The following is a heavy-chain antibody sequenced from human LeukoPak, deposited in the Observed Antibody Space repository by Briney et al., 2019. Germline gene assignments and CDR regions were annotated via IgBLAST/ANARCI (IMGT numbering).Heavy chain of an antibody. D-gene: IGHD2-15*01. J-gene: IGHJ4*02. CDR2: INHSGST. Sequence: SETLSLTCAVSGASVSGSNYYWGWIRQPPGKGLEWIGEINHSGSTNYNPSLKSRVTISVDTSKNQFSLKLSSVTAADTAVYYCARGPRYCSGGSCYNDYWGQGTLVTVSS. CDR3: ARGPRYCSGGSCYNDY. CDR1: GASVSGSNYY. V-gene: IGHV4-39*07.